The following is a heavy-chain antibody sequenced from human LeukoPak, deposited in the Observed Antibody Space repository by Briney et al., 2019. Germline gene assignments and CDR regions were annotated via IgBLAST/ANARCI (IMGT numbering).Heavy chain of an antibody. J-gene: IGHJ4*02. CDR3: ARDAGSGDYFPYFDY. Sequence: SQTLSLTCTVSGGSISSGDYYWSWIRQPPGKGLEWIGYIYYSGSTYYNPSLKSRVTISVDTSKNQFSLKLSSVTAADTAVYYCARDAGSGDYFPYFDYWGQGTLVTVSS. CDR1: GGSISSGDYY. D-gene: IGHD4-17*01. V-gene: IGHV4-30-4*01. CDR2: IYYSGST.